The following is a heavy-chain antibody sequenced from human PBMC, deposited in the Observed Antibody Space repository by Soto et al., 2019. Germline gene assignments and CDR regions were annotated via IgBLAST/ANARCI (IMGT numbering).Heavy chain of an antibody. CDR3: ARVARDGYNTTDY. Sequence: QLQLQESGSGLVKPSQTLSLTCAVSGGSISSGGYSWSWIRQPPGKGLEWIGYIYHSGSTYYNPSLKSRVTISVDRSKDQFSLKLSSVTAADTAVYYCARVARDGYNTTDYWGQGTLVTVSS. V-gene: IGHV4-30-2*01. D-gene: IGHD5-12*01. J-gene: IGHJ4*02. CDR1: GGSISSGGYS. CDR2: IYHSGST.